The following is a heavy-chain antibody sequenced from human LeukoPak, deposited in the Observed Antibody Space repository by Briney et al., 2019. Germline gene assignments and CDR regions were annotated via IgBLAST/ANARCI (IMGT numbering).Heavy chain of an antibody. CDR3: AREDGYDLESYFDY. J-gene: IGHJ4*02. V-gene: IGHV1-18*01. CDR1: GYTFTSYG. CDR2: ISAYNGNT. Sequence: ASVKVSCKASGYTFTSYGISWVRQAPGQGLEWMGWISAYNGNTNYAQKLQGRVTMTTDTSTSTAYMELRSLRSDDTAVYYCAREDGYDLESYFDYWGQGTLVTVSS. D-gene: IGHD5-24*01.